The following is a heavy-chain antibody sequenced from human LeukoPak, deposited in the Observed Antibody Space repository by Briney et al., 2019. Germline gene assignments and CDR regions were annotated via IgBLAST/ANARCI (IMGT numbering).Heavy chain of an antibody. V-gene: IGHV1-69*05. CDR2: IIPIFGTA. CDR3: ARLNIVRPYYYYMDV. CDR1: GYTFTGYY. D-gene: IGHD2/OR15-2a*01. Sequence: SVKVSCKASGYTFTGYYMHWVRQAPGQGLEWMGGIIPIFGTANYAQKFQGRVTITTDESTSTAYMELSSLRSEDTAVYYCARLNIVRPYYYYMDVWGKGTTVTVSS. J-gene: IGHJ6*03.